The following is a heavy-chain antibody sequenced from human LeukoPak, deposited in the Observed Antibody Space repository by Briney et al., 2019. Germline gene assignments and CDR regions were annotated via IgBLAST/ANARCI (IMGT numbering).Heavy chain of an antibody. CDR2: ISGYNGNT. CDR1: SYSFNRYG. J-gene: IGHJ4*02. Sequence: ASVKVSSKASSYSFNRYGISWVRPAPGQGLEWMGWISGYNGNTNYAQKFLGRVSMTADTSTSTAYMELRSLTSDDTAVYYCARSGRGTYYYFDLWGQGTLITVSS. D-gene: IGHD5-12*01. CDR3: ARSGRGTYYYFDL. V-gene: IGHV1-18*01.